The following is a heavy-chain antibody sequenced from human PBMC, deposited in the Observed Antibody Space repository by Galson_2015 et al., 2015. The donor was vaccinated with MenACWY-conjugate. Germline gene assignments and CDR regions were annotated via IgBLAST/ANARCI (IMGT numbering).Heavy chain of an antibody. Sequence: QSGAEVKKPGESLKISCKGSGYSFTSYWIGWVRQMPGKGLEWMGIIYPGDSDTRYSPSFQGQVTISADKSISTAYLQWSSLKASDTAMYYCARQADYYDSSGYYRHPGALVGWGQGTLVTVSS. D-gene: IGHD3-22*01. J-gene: IGHJ4*02. CDR1: GYSFTSYW. CDR2: IYPGDSDT. V-gene: IGHV5-51*01. CDR3: ARQADYYDSSGYYRHPGALVG.